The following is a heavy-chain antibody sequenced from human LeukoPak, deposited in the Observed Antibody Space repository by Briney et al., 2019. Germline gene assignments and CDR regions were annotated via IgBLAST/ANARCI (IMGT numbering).Heavy chain of an antibody. Sequence: GGSLRLSCAASGFTFSSYMMTWVRQAPGKGLEWVANIKPDGGEKFYVDSVRGRFTISRDNAKNTLYLQMNSLRAEDTAVYYCARDPFYGDADLDSWGQGTLVTVSS. CDR3: ARDPFYGDADLDS. V-gene: IGHV3-7*01. D-gene: IGHD4-17*01. J-gene: IGHJ4*02. CDR2: IKPDGGEK. CDR1: GFTFSSYM.